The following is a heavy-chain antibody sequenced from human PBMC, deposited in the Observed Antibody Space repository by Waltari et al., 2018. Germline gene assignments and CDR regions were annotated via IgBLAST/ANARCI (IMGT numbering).Heavy chain of an antibody. J-gene: IGHJ4*02. D-gene: IGHD4-17*01. CDR2: IHSGGNT. Sequence: EVQLVESGGGLLQRGGSLRLPCAGSGFAVSSSYMNWVRQAPGKGLEWVSGIHSGGNTYYADSVKGRFTISRDNSKNTLYLQMNSLRAEDTAVYYCAKDRSYGHSLANWGQGTLVTVSS. V-gene: IGHV3-53*01. CDR1: GFAVSSSY. CDR3: AKDRSYGHSLAN.